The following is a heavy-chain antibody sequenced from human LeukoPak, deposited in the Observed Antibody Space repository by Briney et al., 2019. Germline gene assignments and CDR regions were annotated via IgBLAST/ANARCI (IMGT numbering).Heavy chain of an antibody. D-gene: IGHD3-10*01. CDR3: ARDLRSMVRGDNWFDP. V-gene: IGHV4-4*07. CDR1: GGSISSYY. CDR2: IYTSGST. J-gene: IGHJ5*02. Sequence: SETLSLTCTVSGGSISSYYWSWIRQPAGKGLEWIGRIYTSGSTNYNPSLKSRVTMSVDTSKNQFSLKLSSVTAADTAVYYCARDLRSMVRGDNWFDPWGQGTLVTVSS.